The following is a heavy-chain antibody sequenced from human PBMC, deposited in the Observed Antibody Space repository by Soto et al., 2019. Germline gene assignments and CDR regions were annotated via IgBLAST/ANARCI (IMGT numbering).Heavy chain of an antibody. CDR1: GFTFSSYG. V-gene: IGHV3-30*18. CDR3: AKDHRILIYWYFDL. D-gene: IGHD3-16*01. Sequence: QVQLVESGGGVVQPGRSLRLSCAASGFTFSSYGMHWVRQAPGKGLEWVAVISYDGSNKYYADSVKGRFTISRDNSKNSLYLQMTSLSDEDTAVYYCAKDHRILIYWYFDLWGRGTLVTVSS. J-gene: IGHJ2*01. CDR2: ISYDGSNK.